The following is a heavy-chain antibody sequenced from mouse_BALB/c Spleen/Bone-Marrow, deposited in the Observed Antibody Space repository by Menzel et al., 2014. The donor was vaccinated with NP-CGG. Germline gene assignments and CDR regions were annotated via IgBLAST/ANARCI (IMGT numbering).Heavy chain of an antibody. CDR2: ISDGGGHT. J-gene: IGHJ3*01. D-gene: IGHD2-14*01. V-gene: IGHV5-4*02. CDR1: GFSFSDHY. Sequence: EVKVVESGGRLVKPGGSLKLSCAASGFSFSDHYMYWVRQTPEKRLEWVATISDGGGHTYYSDSVKGRFTTSRDNAKNNLYLQMSSLKSEDTAMYRRARDGDYRYAWFSYWGQGTPVTVSA. CDR3: ARDGDYRYAWFSY.